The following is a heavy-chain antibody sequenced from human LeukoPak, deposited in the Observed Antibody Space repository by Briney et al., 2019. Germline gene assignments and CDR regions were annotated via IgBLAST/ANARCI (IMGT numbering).Heavy chain of an antibody. Sequence: SETLCLTCTVSGGSISSYYWSWIRQPPGKGLEWIGYIYYSGSTNYNPSLKSRVTISVDTSKNQFSLKLSSVTAADTAVYYCARHSYSRSSGGLDYWGQGTLVTVSS. CDR3: ARHSYSRSSGGLDY. V-gene: IGHV4-59*08. CDR2: IYYSGST. J-gene: IGHJ4*02. D-gene: IGHD6-13*01. CDR1: GGSISSYY.